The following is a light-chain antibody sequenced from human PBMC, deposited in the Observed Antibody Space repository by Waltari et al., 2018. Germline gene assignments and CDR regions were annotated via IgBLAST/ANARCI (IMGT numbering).Light chain of an antibody. CDR1: SSDVGGYNY. V-gene: IGLV2-14*03. J-gene: IGLJ2*01. CDR3: SSFTGSSTLV. CDR2: DVS. Sequence: QSALTQSASVSGSPGQSITISCTGTSSDVGGYNYVSWYQQHPGRAPKVMIYDVSNRPSGVSNRFSGSKSGNTASLTISGLQAEDEADYYCSSFTGSSTLVFGGGTKLTVL.